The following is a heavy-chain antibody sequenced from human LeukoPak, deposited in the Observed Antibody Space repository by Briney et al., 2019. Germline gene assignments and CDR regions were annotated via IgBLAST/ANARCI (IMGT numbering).Heavy chain of an antibody. CDR1: GFSFSNYA. CDR3: ARGALYYYYYMDV. J-gene: IGHJ6*03. V-gene: IGHV3-23*01. CDR2: VSGRGANT. Sequence: GGSLRLSCAASGFSFSNYAMSWVRQAPGKGLEWVSAVSGRGANTYYADSVKGRFTISRDNSKNTLYLQMNSLRAEDTAVYYCARGALYYYYYMDVWGKGTTVTISS.